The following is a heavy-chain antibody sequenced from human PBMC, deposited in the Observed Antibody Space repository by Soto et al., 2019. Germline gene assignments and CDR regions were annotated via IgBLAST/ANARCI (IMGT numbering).Heavy chain of an antibody. J-gene: IGHJ4*02. CDR3: ARIPPGWGGEQLVLDY. CDR1: GFTFSSFW. CDR2: INSDGSTT. Sequence: EVQLVESGGGLVQPGGSLRLSCAASGFTFSSFWMHWVHQAPGKGLVWVSRINSDGSTTSYADSVKGRFTISRDNAKNTRYLQMNSLRAEDTAVYYCARIPPGWGGEQLVLDYWGQGTLVTVSS. V-gene: IGHV3-74*01. D-gene: IGHD6-13*01.